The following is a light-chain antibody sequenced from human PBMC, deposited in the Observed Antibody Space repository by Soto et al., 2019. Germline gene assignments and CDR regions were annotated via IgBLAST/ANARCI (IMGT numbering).Light chain of an antibody. CDR3: QSYDSSLSGNYV. J-gene: IGLJ1*01. V-gene: IGLV2-11*01. CDR2: DVR. Sequence: QSALTQPRSVSGSPGQSVTISCTGTSNDVGAYNYVSWFQHHPGEAPRLIIFDVRHRPSGVPDRFSGSKSGMTASLTISGLQAEDEADYCCQSYDSSLSGNYVFGTGTKVTVL. CDR1: SNDVGAYNY.